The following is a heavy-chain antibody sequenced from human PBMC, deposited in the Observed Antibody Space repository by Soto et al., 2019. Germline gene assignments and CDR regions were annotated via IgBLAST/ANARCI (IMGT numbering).Heavy chain of an antibody. CDR3: ARRRTVAVAGRVDY. V-gene: IGHV1-3*01. J-gene: IGHJ4*02. D-gene: IGHD6-19*01. CDR2: INAGNGNT. Sequence: ASVKVSCKASGYTFTSYAMHWVRQAPGQRLEWMGWINAGNGNTKYSQKFQGRVTITRDTSASTAYMELSSLRSEDTAVYYCARRRTVAVAGRVDYWGQGALVTVSS. CDR1: GYTFTSYA.